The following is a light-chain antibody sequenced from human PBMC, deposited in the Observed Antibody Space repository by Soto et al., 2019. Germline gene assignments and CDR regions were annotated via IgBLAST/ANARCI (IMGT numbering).Light chain of an antibody. V-gene: IGKV3-20*01. CDR1: QSVSSSY. CDR3: QQYGSSRWT. CDR2: GAS. Sequence: EVLLTQTTGTLSLSPGERATLSCRASQSVSSSYLAWYQQKPGQAPRLLIYGASSRATGIPDRFSGSGSGTDFTLTISRLEPEDFAVYYCQQYGSSRWTFGQGTKVDI. J-gene: IGKJ1*01.